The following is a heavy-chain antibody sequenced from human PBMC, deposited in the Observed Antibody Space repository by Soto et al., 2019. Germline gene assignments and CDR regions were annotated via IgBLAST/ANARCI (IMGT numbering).Heavy chain of an antibody. D-gene: IGHD2-8*01. CDR3: ARTSRVYNWFDP. Sequence: QVQLQESGPGLVKPSETLSLTCTVSGGSISSYYWSWIRQPPGKGLEWIGYIYYSGSTNYNPALKSRVTIAVDTSNNQCSLKLSSVTAADTAVYYCARTSRVYNWFDPWGQGTLVVVSS. V-gene: IGHV4-59*08. CDR2: IYYSGST. J-gene: IGHJ5*02. CDR1: GGSISSYY.